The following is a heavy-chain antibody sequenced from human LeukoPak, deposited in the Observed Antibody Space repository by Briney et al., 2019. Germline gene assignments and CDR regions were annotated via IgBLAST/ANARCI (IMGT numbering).Heavy chain of an antibody. J-gene: IGHJ3*02. Sequence: PSETLSLTCAVSGDSINSRSYYWAWIRQPPGKGLEWIGSIYHSESTHYNPSLKSRVTISLDTSKNQFSLRLSSLTAADTAVYYCARDRLSLGAFDIWGQGTMVTVSS. V-gene: IGHV4-39*07. D-gene: IGHD7-27*01. CDR1: GDSINSRSYY. CDR3: ARDRLSLGAFDI. CDR2: IYHSEST.